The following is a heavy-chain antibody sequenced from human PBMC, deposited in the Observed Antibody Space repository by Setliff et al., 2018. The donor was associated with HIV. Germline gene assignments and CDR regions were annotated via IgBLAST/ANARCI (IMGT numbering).Heavy chain of an antibody. CDR3: ARTRGYTYGYIDS. CDR1: GDSTSSSSSY. D-gene: IGHD5-18*01. V-gene: IGHV4-39*01. Sequence: SETLSLTCTVSGDSTSSSSSYWGWIRQPPGKGLEWIGSIYYSGSTYYNPSLKSRVTISVDTSKNQFSLKLNSVTAADMAVYYCARTRGYTYGYIDSWAQGTLVTVSS. CDR2: IYYSGST. J-gene: IGHJ4*02.